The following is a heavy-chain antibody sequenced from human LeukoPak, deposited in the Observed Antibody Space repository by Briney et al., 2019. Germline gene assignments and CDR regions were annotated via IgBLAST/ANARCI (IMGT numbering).Heavy chain of an antibody. V-gene: IGHV4-39*07. CDR3: AREADYYGSGSYFDY. Sequence: SETLSLTCTVSGGSISSNSYYRGWIRQSPGKGLEWIGSIYYSGSTYYNPSLKSRVTISVDTSKNQFSLKLSSVTAADTAVYYCAREADYYGSGSYFDYWGQGTLVTVSS. CDR2: IYYSGST. D-gene: IGHD3-10*01. J-gene: IGHJ4*02. CDR1: GGSISSNSYY.